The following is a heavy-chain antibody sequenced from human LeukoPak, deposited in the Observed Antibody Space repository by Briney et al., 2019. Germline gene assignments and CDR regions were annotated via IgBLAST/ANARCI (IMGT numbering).Heavy chain of an antibody. CDR2: MNPNSGNT. V-gene: IGHV1-8*03. CDR3: ARGRITMVRGVIIYWFDP. D-gene: IGHD3-10*01. J-gene: IGHJ5*02. CDR1: GYTFTSYD. Sequence: GASVKVSCKASGYTFTSYDINWVRQATGQGLEWMGWMNPNSGNTGHAQKFQGRVTNTRNTSISTAYMELSSLRSEDTAVYYCARGRITMVRGVIIYWFDPWGQGTLVTVSS.